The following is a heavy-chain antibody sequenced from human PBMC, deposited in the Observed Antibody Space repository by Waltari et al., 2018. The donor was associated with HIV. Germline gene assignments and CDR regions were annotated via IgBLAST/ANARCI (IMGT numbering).Heavy chain of an antibody. D-gene: IGHD1-1*01. CDR1: GFTFSSYN. Sequence: EVQLVESGGGLVQPGGSLRPSCVASGFTFSSYNMNWVRQAPGKGLEWLSYITISGYTIYYADSVEGRFTVSRDNAKDSLYLQMNSLRAEDTAVYYCARTTHGIDFWGQGTLVTVSS. CDR3: ARTTHGIDF. J-gene: IGHJ4*02. CDR2: ITISGYTI. V-gene: IGHV3-48*04.